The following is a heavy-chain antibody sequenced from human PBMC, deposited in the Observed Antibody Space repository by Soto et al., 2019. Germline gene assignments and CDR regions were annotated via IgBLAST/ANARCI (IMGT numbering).Heavy chain of an antibody. V-gene: IGHV3-33*01. J-gene: IGHJ4*02. CDR1: GXTFRNHW. D-gene: IGHD6-6*01. Sequence: GSLRLSCEASGXTFRNHWMHWVRQAPGKGLELVAVILYDGSDKYYADSVKGRFTISRDNSKNTLYLQMDSMRAEDTAVYYCARDIASRRFDYLGQGVLVTVS. CDR3: ARDIASRRFDY. CDR2: ILYDGSDK.